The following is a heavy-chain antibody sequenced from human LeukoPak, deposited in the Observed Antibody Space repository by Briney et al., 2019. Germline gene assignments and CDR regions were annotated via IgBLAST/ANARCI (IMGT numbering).Heavy chain of an antibody. Sequence: GASVKVSCKASGYTFTGYYMHWVRQAPGQGLEWMGWINPNSGGTNYAQKFQGRVTMTRDTSISTAYMELSRLRSDDTAVYYCARGGEVVPAAYGNQYYYYMDVWGKGTTVTVSS. CDR3: ARGGEVVPAAYGNQYYYYMDV. J-gene: IGHJ6*03. CDR2: INPNSGGT. D-gene: IGHD2-2*01. CDR1: GYTFTGYY. V-gene: IGHV1-2*02.